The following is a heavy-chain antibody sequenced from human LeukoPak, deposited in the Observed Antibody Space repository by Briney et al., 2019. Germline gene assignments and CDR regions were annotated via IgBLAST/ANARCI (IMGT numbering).Heavy chain of an antibody. CDR2: ISGSGGST. V-gene: IGHV3-23*01. J-gene: IGHJ4*02. D-gene: IGHD3-10*01. CDR3: VHGWASYGSKSSEFFDY. Sequence: GGSLRLSCAASGFTFSSYAMSWVRQAPGKGLEWVSAISGSGGSTYYADSVKGRFTISRDNSKNTLYLQMDSLRVEDTAVYYCVHGWASYGSKSSEFFDYWGQGSVVTVSS. CDR1: GFTFSSYA.